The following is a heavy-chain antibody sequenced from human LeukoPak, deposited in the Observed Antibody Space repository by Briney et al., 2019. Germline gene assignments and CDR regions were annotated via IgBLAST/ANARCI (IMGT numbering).Heavy chain of an antibody. D-gene: IGHD1-26*01. V-gene: IGHV3-7*01. J-gene: IGHJ3*02. Sequence: PGGSLRLSCAASGFTFSSYWMSWVRQAPGKGLEWVANIKQDGSEKYYVDSVKGRFTISRDNAKNSLYLQMNSLRAEDTAVYYRATPIVGATTLKVAFDIWGQGTMVTVSS. CDR1: GFTFSSYW. CDR2: IKQDGSEK. CDR3: ATPIVGATTLKVAFDI.